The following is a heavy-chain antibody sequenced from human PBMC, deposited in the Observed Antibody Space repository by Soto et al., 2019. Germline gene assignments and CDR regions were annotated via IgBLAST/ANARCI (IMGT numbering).Heavy chain of an antibody. CDR2: IYYSGST. D-gene: IGHD5-18*01. CDR1: GGSISTGNNY. Sequence: QVQLQESGPGLVEPSQILSLTCTVSGGSISTGNNYWSWIRQPPGKGLEWIGYIYYSGSTYYNPSLKSRATISVDTSKNQFSLKLISVTAADTAVYYCASPPSAAMVSDTFDIWGQGTMVTVSS. CDR3: ASPPSAAMVSDTFDI. J-gene: IGHJ3*02. V-gene: IGHV4-30-4*01.